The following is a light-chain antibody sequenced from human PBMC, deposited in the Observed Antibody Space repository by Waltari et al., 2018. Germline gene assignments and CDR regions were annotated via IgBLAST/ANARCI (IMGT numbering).Light chain of an antibody. CDR3: QQYYGSPLT. CDR1: QSIRSW. Sequence: DIQLTQSPSTLSAPVGDRLPITCRASQSIRSWLAWYQQKPGKAPKLLISKASTLESGVPSRFSGSGSGTEFTLTISSLQAEDVAVYYCQQYYGSPLTFGGGTKVEIK. V-gene: IGKV1-5*03. CDR2: KAS. J-gene: IGKJ4*01.